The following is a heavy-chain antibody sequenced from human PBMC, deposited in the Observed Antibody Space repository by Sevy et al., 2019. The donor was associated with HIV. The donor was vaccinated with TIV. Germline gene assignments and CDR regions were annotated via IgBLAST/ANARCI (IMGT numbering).Heavy chain of an antibody. Sequence: GGSLRLSCAASGFTFSSYEMNWVRQAPGKGLEWVSYISSSGSTIYYADSVKGRFTISRDNAKNSLYLQMNSLRAEDTAVYYCARAPQLAAREYYFDYWGQGTLVTVS. J-gene: IGHJ4*02. D-gene: IGHD6-6*01. V-gene: IGHV3-48*03. CDR1: GFTFSSYE. CDR2: ISSSGSTI. CDR3: ARAPQLAAREYYFDY.